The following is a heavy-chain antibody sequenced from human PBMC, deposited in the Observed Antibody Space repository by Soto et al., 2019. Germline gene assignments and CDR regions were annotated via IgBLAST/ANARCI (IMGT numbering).Heavy chain of an antibody. CDR2: IGNTAGYT. J-gene: IGHJ6*02. CDR3: ARDRAPRTYYNYGMDI. CDR1: GFTFRDYY. V-gene: IGHV3-11*06. Sequence: LRLSCVASGFTFRDYYMSWIRQAPGKGLEWVSYIGNTAGYTNYADSVKGRFTISRDNAKNSLYLQMNSLRAEDTAVYYCARDRAPRTYYNYGMDIWGQGTTVTVSS.